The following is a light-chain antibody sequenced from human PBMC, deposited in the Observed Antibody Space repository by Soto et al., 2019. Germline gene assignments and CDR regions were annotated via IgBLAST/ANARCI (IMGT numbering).Light chain of an antibody. J-gene: IGKJ4*01. V-gene: IGKV3-11*01. CDR1: QSVGGY. CDR2: DSS. Sequence: EVVLTQSPATLSLSPGERATLSCRASQSVGGYLTWYQQKPGQAPRLLIYDSSNRATGIPARFSGSGSGTDFTLTISRLEPEDFAVYYCQQRFTGPPGLTLGGGTKVEIK. CDR3: QQRFTGPPGLT.